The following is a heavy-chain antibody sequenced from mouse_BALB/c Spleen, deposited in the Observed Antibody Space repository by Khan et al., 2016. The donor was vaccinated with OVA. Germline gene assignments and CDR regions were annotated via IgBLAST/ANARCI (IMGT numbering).Heavy chain of an antibody. V-gene: IGHV1-5*01. Sequence: VQLKQSGTVLARPGASVKMSCKTSGYSFTSYWMHWIKQRPGQGLEWIGAIYPGNSDANYNQKFKDKAKLTAVTSASTANMELSSLTDEDSAVYYWKRWGYWFAYWGQGTLVTVSA. J-gene: IGHJ3*01. D-gene: IGHD2-2*01. CDR2: IYPGNSDA. CDR3: KRWGYWFAY. CDR1: GYSFTSYW.